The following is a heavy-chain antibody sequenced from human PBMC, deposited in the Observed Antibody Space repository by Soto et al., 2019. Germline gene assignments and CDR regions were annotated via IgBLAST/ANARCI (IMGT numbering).Heavy chain of an antibody. Sequence: LSLTCTVSGGSICSYYWSWIRQPPGKGLEWIGYIYYSGSTNYNPSLKSRVTISVDTSKNQFSLKLSSVTAADTAVYYCARGGYYDFWSGYYKGGHYYYGMDVWGQGTTVTVSS. CDR2: IYYSGST. V-gene: IGHV4-59*01. J-gene: IGHJ6*02. D-gene: IGHD3-3*01. CDR1: GGSICSYY. CDR3: ARGGYYDFWSGYYKGGHYYYGMDV.